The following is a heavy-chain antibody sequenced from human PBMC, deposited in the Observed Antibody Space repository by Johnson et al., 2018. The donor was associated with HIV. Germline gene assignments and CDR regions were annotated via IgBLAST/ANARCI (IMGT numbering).Heavy chain of an antibody. D-gene: IGHD3-16*01. V-gene: IGHV3-23*04. Sequence: VQLVESGGGLVQPGGSLRLSCAASGFTFSSYAMSWVRQAPGKGLEWVSAIGTAGDTYYPGSVKGRFTISRDNSKNTLYIQMNSLRAEDTAVYYCALVLGALPGAFDIWGKGTLVTVSS. J-gene: IGHJ3*02. CDR1: GFTFSSYA. CDR3: ALVLGALPGAFDI. CDR2: IGTAGDT.